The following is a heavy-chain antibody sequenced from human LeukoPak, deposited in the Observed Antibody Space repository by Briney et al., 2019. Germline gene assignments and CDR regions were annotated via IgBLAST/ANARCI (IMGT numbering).Heavy chain of an antibody. J-gene: IGHJ4*02. CDR3: ARVYYFGSGSYPLHYFDY. CDR1: GYTFTDYY. D-gene: IGHD3-10*01. V-gene: IGHV1-2*02. CDR2: ISPNSGGT. Sequence: ASVKVSCKASGYTFTDYYMHWVRQAPGQGLEWMGWISPNSGGTNYAQKFQGRVTMTRDTSISTAYMELSRLRSDDTAVYHCARVYYFGSGSYPLHYFDYWGQGTLVTVSS.